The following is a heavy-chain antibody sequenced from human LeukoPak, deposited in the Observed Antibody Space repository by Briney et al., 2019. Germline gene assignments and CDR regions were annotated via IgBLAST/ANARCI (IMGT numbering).Heavy chain of an antibody. Sequence: ASVKVSCKASGYTFSNYCMHWVRQAPGQGLEWLGIINPSLQIPIYAQTFQGRVTMTTDMSTSTFYMELSNLVSEDTAVYYCARDRMLRDAFDIWGQGTMVTVSS. CDR2: INPSLQIP. D-gene: IGHD3-10*02. CDR3: ARDRMLRDAFDI. J-gene: IGHJ3*02. V-gene: IGHV1-46*01. CDR1: GYTFSNYC.